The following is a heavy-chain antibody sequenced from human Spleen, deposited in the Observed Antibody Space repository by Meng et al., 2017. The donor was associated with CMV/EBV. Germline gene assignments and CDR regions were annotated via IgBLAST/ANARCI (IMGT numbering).Heavy chain of an antibody. J-gene: IGHJ4*02. CDR2: IYYTGRT. CDR3: TRLPRNYNFWIGYSDQGEAGYIDN. V-gene: IGHV4-39*01. Sequence: SETLSLTCTVSGGSISSSSYYWGWIRQAPGKGLECIGIIYYTGRTYYTPSLQNRVTISVYASENQFSLDLISVTAANTAIYYCTRLPRNYNFWIGYSDQGEAGYIDNWGQGTLVTVSS. CDR1: GGSISSSSYY. D-gene: IGHD3-3*01.